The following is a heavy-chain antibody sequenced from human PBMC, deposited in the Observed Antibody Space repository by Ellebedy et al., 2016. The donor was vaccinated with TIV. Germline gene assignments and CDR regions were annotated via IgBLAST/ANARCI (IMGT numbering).Heavy chain of an antibody. CDR3: ARTGIYSGSTDASDV. D-gene: IGHD3-10*02. CDR1: GYTFTAYD. V-gene: IGHV1-2*02. Sequence: ASVKVSCXASGYTFTAYDIHWVRQAPGQGLESMGWIRPNSGGRQYAQRFQGRITMTRDTSINTAYMELSRLITDDTAVYYCARTGIYSGSTDASDVWGQGTMVTVSS. J-gene: IGHJ3*01. CDR2: IRPNSGGR.